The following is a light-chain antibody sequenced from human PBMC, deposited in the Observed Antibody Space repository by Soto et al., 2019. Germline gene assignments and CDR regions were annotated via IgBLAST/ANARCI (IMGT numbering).Light chain of an antibody. CDR1: QSVNSNY. CDR2: GAS. CDR3: QQYGSSPPLT. J-gene: IGKJ4*01. V-gene: IGKV3-20*01. Sequence: EMVMTQSPAIQSVSPGESATLSCRASQSVNSNYLAWYQQHPGQPPRLLIYGASSRATGIPDRFSGSGSGTDFTLTISRLEPEDFAVYYCQQYGSSPPLTFGGGTKVDIK.